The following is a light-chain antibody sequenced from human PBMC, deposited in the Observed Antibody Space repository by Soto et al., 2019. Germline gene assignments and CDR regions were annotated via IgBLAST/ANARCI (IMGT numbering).Light chain of an antibody. J-gene: IGLJ1*01. CDR2: FVS. V-gene: IGLV3-21*02. CDR1: NIGSKS. CDR3: QVWDSSSDHPYV. Sequence: SYELTQPPSVSVAPGQTARITCGGNNIGSKSVHWYQQKPGQAPVLVVYFVSDRPSGIPERFSGSNSGNTATLTIGRVEAGDEADYYCQVWDSSSDHPYVFGTGTKLTVL.